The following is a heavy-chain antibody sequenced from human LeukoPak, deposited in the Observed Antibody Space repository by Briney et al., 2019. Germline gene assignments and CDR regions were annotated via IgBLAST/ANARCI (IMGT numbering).Heavy chain of an antibody. J-gene: IGHJ5*02. D-gene: IGHD3-10*01. CDR2: IYPGDSDT. V-gene: IGHV5-51*01. Sequence: GESLKISCKASGYSFTTYWIGWVRQMPGKGLEWMGIIYPGDSDTRYSPSFQGQVTISADKSVSTAYLQWSSLKASDTAMYYCAKGGSGSYYRKEFDPWGQGTLVTVSS. CDR3: AKGGSGSYYRKEFDP. CDR1: GYSFTTYW.